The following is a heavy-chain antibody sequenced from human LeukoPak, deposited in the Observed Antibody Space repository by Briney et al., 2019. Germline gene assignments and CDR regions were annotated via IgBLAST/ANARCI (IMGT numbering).Heavy chain of an antibody. J-gene: IGHJ4*02. V-gene: IGHV3-30-3*01. D-gene: IGHD6-19*01. CDR3: ERDSSEYEWQRGWYRDF. CDR1: GFTFSSYA. CDR2: ISYDGSNK. Sequence: GGSLRLSCAASGFTFSSYAMYWVRQAPGKGLEWVAVISYDGSNKYYADSVKGRFTISRDNSKNTLYLHMSNLRVEDTAVYYCERDSSEYEWQRGWYRDFWGQGSQVTVSS.